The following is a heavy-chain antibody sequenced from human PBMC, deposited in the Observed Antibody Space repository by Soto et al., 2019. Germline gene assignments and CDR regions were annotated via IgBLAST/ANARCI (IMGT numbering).Heavy chain of an antibody. CDR1: GYTFTSYG. CDR3: SRAGDSSGWSDAFDI. CDR2: INPSDGGT. D-gene: IGHD6-19*01. V-gene: IGHV1-46*03. Sequence: GASVKVSCKASGYTFTSYGISWVRQAPGQGLEWMGVINPSDGGTDFAQKFQGRLTMTRDTSTSTVYMELSSLRSEDTAVYYCSRAGDSSGWSDAFDIWARGQWSPSPQ. J-gene: IGHJ3*02.